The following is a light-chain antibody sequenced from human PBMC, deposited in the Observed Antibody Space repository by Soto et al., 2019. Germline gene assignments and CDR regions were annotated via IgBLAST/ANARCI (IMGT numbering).Light chain of an antibody. V-gene: IGKV3-15*01. CDR2: GAS. Sequence: EIGRTQSPATLSMSPGERATLSCRASQSVSSNLAWYQQKPGQAPRLLIYGASTRATGIPARFSGSGSGTEFTLTISSLQSEDFAVYYCQQYNNWPQTFGQGTKV. J-gene: IGKJ1*01. CDR3: QQYNNWPQT. CDR1: QSVSSN.